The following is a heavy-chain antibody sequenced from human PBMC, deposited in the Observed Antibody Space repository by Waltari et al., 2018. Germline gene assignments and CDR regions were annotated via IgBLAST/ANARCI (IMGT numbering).Heavy chain of an antibody. V-gene: IGHV1-46*01. CDR2: VILSSGST. CDR3: ATVNSRLPHIWLDP. Sequence: QVQLVQSGAEVKKPGASVKISCKASGYTFSTYYMHWVRQAPGQGLQWMGIVILSSGSTSYAQEFQGRLAVTRDTSTSTVYMQLSGLKSEDTAVYYCATVNSRLPHIWLDPWGQGTLVIVSS. J-gene: IGHJ5*02. CDR1: GYTFSTYY. D-gene: IGHD2-15*01.